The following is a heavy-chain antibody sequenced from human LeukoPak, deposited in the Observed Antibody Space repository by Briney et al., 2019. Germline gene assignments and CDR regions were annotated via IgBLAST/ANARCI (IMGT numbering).Heavy chain of an antibody. CDR3: ARDRALYYYDSSGDYYYYYGTDV. D-gene: IGHD3-22*01. J-gene: IGHJ6*02. V-gene: IGHV1-8*01. CDR1: GYTFTSYD. CDR2: MNPNSGNT. Sequence: ASVKVSCKASGYTFTSYDINWVRQATGQGLEWMGWMNPNSGNTGYAQKFQGRVTMTRNTSISTAYMELSSLRSEDTAVYYCARDRALYYYDSSGDYYYYYGTDVWGQGTTVTVSS.